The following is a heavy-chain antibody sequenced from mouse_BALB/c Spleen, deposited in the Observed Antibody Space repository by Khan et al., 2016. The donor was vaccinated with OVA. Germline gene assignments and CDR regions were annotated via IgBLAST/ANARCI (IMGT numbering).Heavy chain of an antibody. Sequence: EVELVESGGGLVKPGGSLKLSCAASGFTFSDYYMYWVRQTPEKRLEWVATISDGGSYTYYPDSVKGRFTISRDDAKNNLYLQMSSLKSEDTAMYDCARGYYGDPFAYWGQGTLVTVSA. CDR1: GFTFSDYY. CDR3: ARGYYGDPFAY. CDR2: ISDGGSYT. V-gene: IGHV5-4*02. D-gene: IGHD2-13*01. J-gene: IGHJ3*01.